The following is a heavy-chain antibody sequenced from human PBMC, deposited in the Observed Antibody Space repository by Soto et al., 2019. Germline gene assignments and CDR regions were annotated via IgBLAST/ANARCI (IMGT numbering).Heavy chain of an antibody. Sequence: QVQLVQSRGEVKRPGASVKVSCQAFGYTFINYGISWLRQAPGQGLEWMGWVSGYNGNTNYAQKFRGRVTMPRDTSTSTAYMELKTLRSDDTAVYYCARDEGSHGFDSWGPGTLVAVSS. CDR2: VSGYNGNT. CDR1: GYTFINYG. J-gene: IGHJ4*02. D-gene: IGHD6-13*01. V-gene: IGHV1-18*04. CDR3: ARDEGSHGFDS.